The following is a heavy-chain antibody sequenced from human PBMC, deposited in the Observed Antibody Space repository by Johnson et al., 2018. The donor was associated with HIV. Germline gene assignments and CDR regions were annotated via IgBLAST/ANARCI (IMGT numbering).Heavy chain of an antibody. CDR2: IYGNERT. J-gene: IGHJ3*02. CDR1: GFIVTNYY. CDR3: ARGGDIVLVVYAMGHDACDI. Sequence: VQLVESGGGLIQPGGSVRLSCVASGFIVTNYYMSWVRQAPGKGLEWVSVIYGNERTFYADSVRGRFTLSGDTSTNTLHLQMHSLTAEDTALYYCARGGDIVLVVYAMGHDACDIWGQGTMVTVSS. D-gene: IGHD2-8*02. V-gene: IGHV3-53*01.